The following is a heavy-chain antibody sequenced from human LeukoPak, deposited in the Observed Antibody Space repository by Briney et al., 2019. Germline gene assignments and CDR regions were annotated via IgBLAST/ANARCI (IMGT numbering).Heavy chain of an antibody. CDR3: ARGVGDYDILTGYPYYYYYYYMDV. D-gene: IGHD3-9*01. CDR1: GVSFSGYY. V-gene: IGHV4-34*01. Sequence: RSSETLSLTCAVYGVSFSGYYWTWIRQPPGKGLEWIGEINHSGSTNYNPSLKSRVTISVDTSKNQFSLKLSSVTAADTAVYYCARGVGDYDILTGYPYYYYYYYMDVWGKGTTVTVSS. J-gene: IGHJ6*03. CDR2: INHSGST.